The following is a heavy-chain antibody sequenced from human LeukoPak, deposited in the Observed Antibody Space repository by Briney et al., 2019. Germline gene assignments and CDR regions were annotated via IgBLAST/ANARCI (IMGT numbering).Heavy chain of an antibody. Sequence: GGSLRLSCTTSGFTFGDFAMNWVRRAPGKGLEWVGFIKTQVYGGTTEYGASVKGRFTISRDDSRAIAYLQMNSLKTEDTAVYFCTRDHRDDWNPGYYFDYWGQGALVTVSS. V-gene: IGHV3-49*04. D-gene: IGHD1-1*01. CDR3: TRDHRDDWNPGYYFDY. CDR1: GFTFGDFA. J-gene: IGHJ4*02. CDR2: IKTQVYGGTT.